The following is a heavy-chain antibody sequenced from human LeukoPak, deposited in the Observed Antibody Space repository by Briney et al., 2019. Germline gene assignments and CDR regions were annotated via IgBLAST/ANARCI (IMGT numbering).Heavy chain of an antibody. CDR1: GFTFSNYD. Sequence: GGSLRLSCAATGFTFSNYDMNWVRQAPGKGLEWVPAISAGGSFIYYADSVKGRFTISRDNSKNTLYLQMNSLRTGDTAVYYCAKESGYSRGWDNFDFWGQGTLVTVSS. V-gene: IGHV3-23*01. D-gene: IGHD6-19*01. CDR3: AKESGYSRGWDNFDF. J-gene: IGHJ4*02. CDR2: ISAGGSFI.